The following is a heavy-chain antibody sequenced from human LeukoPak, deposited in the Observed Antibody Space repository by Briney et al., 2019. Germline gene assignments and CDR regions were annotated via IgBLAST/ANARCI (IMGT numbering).Heavy chain of an antibody. CDR1: GYSFTSYW. CDR3: ARHEIYGDYGY. CDR2: IYPGYSDT. V-gene: IGHV5-51*01. J-gene: IGHJ4*02. Sequence: GESLKISCKGSGYSFTSYWIGWVRQMPGKGLEWMGIIYPGYSDTRYSPSFQGQVTISADHSLSTAYLQWSSLKAPDTAMYYCARHEIYGDYGYWGQGTLVTVST. D-gene: IGHD4-17*01.